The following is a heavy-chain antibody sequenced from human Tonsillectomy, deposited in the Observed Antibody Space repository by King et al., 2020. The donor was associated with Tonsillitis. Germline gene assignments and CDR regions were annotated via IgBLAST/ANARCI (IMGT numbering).Heavy chain of an antibody. CDR2: MNPNSGNK. V-gene: IGHV1-8*02. CDR1: GYTLTSYD. J-gene: IGHJ5*02. Sequence: VQLVESGAEVKKPGASVKVSCKASGYTLTSYDINWVRQATGQGLEWMGWMNPNSGNKGHAQKFQGRVTMTRNTPISTAYMELSSLRSEDTAVYYCARGLDRPRLWFDPWGQGTLVTVSS. CDR3: ARGLDRPRLWFDP. D-gene: IGHD6-25*01.